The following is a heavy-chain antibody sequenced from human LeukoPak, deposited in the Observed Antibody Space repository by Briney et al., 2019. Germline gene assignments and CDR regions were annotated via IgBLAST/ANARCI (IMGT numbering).Heavy chain of an antibody. CDR1: GGSISNSSYY. CDR2: IYYSGNT. V-gene: IGHV4-61*01. CDR3: ARDYAFDI. Sequence: PSETLSLTCTVSGGSISNSSYYWSWIRQPPGKGLEWIGCIYYSGNTNYNPSLKSRVTISIDTSKNQFSLKLSSVTAADTAVYYCARDYAFDIWGQGTMVTVSS. J-gene: IGHJ3*02.